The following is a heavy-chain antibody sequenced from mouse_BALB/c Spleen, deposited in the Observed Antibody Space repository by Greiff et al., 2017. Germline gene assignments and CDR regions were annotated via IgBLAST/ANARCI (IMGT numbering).Heavy chain of an antibody. CDR3: ARGRPDY. V-gene: IGHV5-6-5*01. Sequence: EVKLVESGGGLVKPGGSLKLSCAASGFTFSSYAMSWVRQTPEKRLEWVASISSDGSTYYPDSVKGRFTISRDNARNILYLQMSSLRSEDTAMYYCARGRPDYWGQGTTLTVSS. CDR2: ISSDGST. CDR1: GFTFSSYA. J-gene: IGHJ2*01.